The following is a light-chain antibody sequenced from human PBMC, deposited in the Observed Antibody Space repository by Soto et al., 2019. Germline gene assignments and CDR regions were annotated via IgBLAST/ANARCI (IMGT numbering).Light chain of an antibody. J-gene: IGLJ3*02. CDR3: CSHAGDTMWV. Sequence: QSALTRPASVSGSPGQSITISCTGTSSDVVSYNLVSWYQQHPGKVPKLMIYEATKRPSGVSDRFSGSKSGNTASLTISGLQAEDEADYYCCSHAGDTMWVLGGGTKLTVL. V-gene: IGLV2-23*01. CDR1: SSDVVSYNL. CDR2: EAT.